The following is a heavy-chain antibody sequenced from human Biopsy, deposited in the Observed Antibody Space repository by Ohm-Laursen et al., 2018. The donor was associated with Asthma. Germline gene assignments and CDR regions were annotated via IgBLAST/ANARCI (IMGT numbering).Heavy chain of an antibody. CDR3: ARGQKSPGDRWFDP. J-gene: IGHJ5*02. Sequence: DSVKVSCKTSGYTFIGYHIHLVRQAPGQGLEWMGRINPNSGGTNYAQKFQGRVTMTSDTSISTAYMELSRRRSDDTALYYCARGQKSPGDRWFDPWGQGTLVTASS. CDR2: INPNSGGT. V-gene: IGHV1-2*06. D-gene: IGHD7-27*01. CDR1: GYTFIGYH.